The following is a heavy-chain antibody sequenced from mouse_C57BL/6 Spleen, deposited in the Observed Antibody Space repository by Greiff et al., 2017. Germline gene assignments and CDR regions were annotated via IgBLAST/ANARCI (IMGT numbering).Heavy chain of an antibody. CDR3: AKGKSKHERYYFDY. Sequence: EVQGVESGGGLVKPGGSLTLSCAASGFSFSDYGMHWVRQAPEQGLEWVAYISSGSSTIYYADTVKGRFTISRHNAKNTLFLQMTSLRSEDTAMYYCAKGKSKHERYYFDYWGQGTTLTVSS. J-gene: IGHJ2*01. V-gene: IGHV5-17*01. CDR2: ISSGSSTI. D-gene: IGHD2-5*01. CDR1: GFSFSDYG.